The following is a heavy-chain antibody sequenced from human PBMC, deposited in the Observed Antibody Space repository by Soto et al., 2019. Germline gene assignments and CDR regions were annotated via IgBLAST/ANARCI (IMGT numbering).Heavy chain of an antibody. J-gene: IGHJ6*03. CDR1: SASISRSNW. D-gene: IGHD6-19*01. V-gene: IGHV4-4*02. CDR2: IYHSGST. CDR3: GRIAVAGTGIGYYYYYMDV. Sequence: SETASLTCAVSSASISRSNWRRWVRQPPGKGLEWIGEIYHSGSTNYNPSLKSRVTISVDKSKNQFSLKLSSVTAADTAVYYCGRIAVAGTGIGYYYYYMDVWGKGTTVT.